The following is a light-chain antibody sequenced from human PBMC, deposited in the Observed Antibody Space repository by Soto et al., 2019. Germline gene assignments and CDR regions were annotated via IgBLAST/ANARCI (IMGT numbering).Light chain of an antibody. Sequence: DIVMTQSPLSLPVTPGEPASISCRSSQSLLHSNGYYYLNWYLQKPGQSPQLLIYLGSNRASGVPDRFSGSESGTDFTLKISRVEAEDVGVYYCMQGLQTPWTFGQGTKVDIK. CDR2: LGS. J-gene: IGKJ1*01. CDR1: QSLLHSNGYYY. V-gene: IGKV2-28*01. CDR3: MQGLQTPWT.